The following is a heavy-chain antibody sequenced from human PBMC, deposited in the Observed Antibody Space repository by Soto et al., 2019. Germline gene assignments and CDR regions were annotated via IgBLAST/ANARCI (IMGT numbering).Heavy chain of an antibody. CDR3: VRDGYCTYGLRHTNFFDY. V-gene: IGHV3-48*02. CDR1: GFTFSDFS. D-gene: IGHD2-8*01. J-gene: IGHJ4*02. CDR2: FSHHGVNTI. Sequence: GGSLRLSCVVSGFTFSDFSMNWVRQTPGKGLEWISHFSHHGVNTILYAESVKGRFTMSRDNAKNSLYLQMNSLRDEDTAVYYCVRDGYCTYGLRHTNFFDYWGQGTRVTVSS.